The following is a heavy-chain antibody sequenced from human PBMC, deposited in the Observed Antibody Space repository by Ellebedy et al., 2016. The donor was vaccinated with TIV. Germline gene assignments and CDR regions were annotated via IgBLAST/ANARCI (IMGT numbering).Heavy chain of an antibody. D-gene: IGHD4-23*01. CDR1: GYTFTSYA. CDR3: ARDGNWDNWFDP. Sequence: AASVKVSCKASGYTFTSYAMHWVRQAPGQRLEWMGWINAGNGNTKYSQKFQGRVTITRDTSASTAYMELSSLRSEDTAVYYCARDGNWDNWFDPWGQGTLVIVSS. J-gene: IGHJ5*02. V-gene: IGHV1-3*01. CDR2: INAGNGNT.